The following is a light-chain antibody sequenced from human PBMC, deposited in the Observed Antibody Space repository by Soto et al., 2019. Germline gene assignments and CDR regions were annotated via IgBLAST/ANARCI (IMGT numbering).Light chain of an antibody. CDR3: QQFQDWPRIT. Sequence: DIQTTQSPSSLFASVGDTAILPCRASQSISSYLNWYQQKPGKAPKLLIYAASSLQSGVPSRFSGSGSGTDFTLTISSLQPEDFEVYYCQQFQDWPRITFGQGTRLEIK. CDR1: QSISSY. CDR2: AAS. V-gene: IGKV1-39*01. J-gene: IGKJ5*01.